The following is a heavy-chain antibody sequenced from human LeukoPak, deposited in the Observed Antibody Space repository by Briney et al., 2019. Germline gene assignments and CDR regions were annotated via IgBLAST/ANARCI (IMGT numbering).Heavy chain of an antibody. CDR2: ISYDGSNK. V-gene: IGHV3-30*18. CDR1: GFTFSSYG. Sequence: GGSLRLSCAASGFTFSSYGMHWVRQAPGKGLEWVAVISYDGSNKYYADSVEGRFTISRDNSKNTLYLQMNSLRAEDTAVYYCAKEYGSGSHFDYWGQGTLVTVSS. J-gene: IGHJ4*02. D-gene: IGHD6-19*01. CDR3: AKEYGSGSHFDY.